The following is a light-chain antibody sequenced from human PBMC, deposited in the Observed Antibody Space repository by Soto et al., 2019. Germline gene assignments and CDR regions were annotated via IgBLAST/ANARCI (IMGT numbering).Light chain of an antibody. J-gene: IGKJ3*01. Sequence: DIQMTQSPSSVSASVGDRVTITCRASQGIDTWLAWFQQKPGEAPRLLVYDTSSLQSGVPSRFSGSISGTLFTLTISSLQPEDFATYYCQQANSFPFTFGPGTKVDIK. CDR1: QGIDTW. CDR2: DTS. CDR3: QQANSFPFT. V-gene: IGKV1D-12*01.